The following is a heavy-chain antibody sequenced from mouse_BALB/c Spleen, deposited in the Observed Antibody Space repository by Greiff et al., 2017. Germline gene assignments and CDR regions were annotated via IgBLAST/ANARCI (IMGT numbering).Heavy chain of an antibody. Sequence: DVMLVESGGGLVKPGGSLKLSCAASGFTFSSYAMSWVRQTPEKRLEWVASISSGGSTYYPDSVKGRFTISRDNARNILYLQMSSLRSEDTAMYYCARSGGNYAMDYWGQGTSVTVSS. CDR2: ISSGGST. D-gene: IGHD1-1*02. J-gene: IGHJ4*01. CDR1: GFTFSSYA. CDR3: ARSGGNYAMDY. V-gene: IGHV5-6-5*01.